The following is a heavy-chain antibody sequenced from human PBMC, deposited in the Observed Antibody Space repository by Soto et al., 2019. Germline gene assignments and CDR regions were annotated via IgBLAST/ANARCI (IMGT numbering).Heavy chain of an antibody. CDR2: INHSGST. Sequence: NPSETLSLTCAVYGGSFSGYYWSWIRQPPGKGLEWIGEINHSGSTNYNPSLKSRVTISVDTSKNQFSLKLSSVTAADTTVYYCVFESVEMATISGGGGYDYWGQGTLVTVSS. D-gene: IGHD2-15*01. V-gene: IGHV4-34*01. CDR3: VFESVEMATISGGGGYDY. CDR1: GGSFSGYY. J-gene: IGHJ4*02.